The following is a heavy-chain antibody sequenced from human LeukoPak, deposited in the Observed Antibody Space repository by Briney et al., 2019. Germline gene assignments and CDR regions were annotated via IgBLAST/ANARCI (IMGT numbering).Heavy chain of an antibody. V-gene: IGHV4-34*01. CDR2: INHSGST. J-gene: IGHJ4*02. CDR3: ARGASWFGESLYYFDY. CDR1: GGSFSGYY. D-gene: IGHD3-10*01. Sequence: SETLSLTCAVYGGSFSGYYWSWIRQPPGKGLEWIGEINHSGSTNYNPSLKSRVTISVDTSENQFSLKLSSVTAADTAVYYCARGASWFGESLYYFDYWGQGTLVTVSS.